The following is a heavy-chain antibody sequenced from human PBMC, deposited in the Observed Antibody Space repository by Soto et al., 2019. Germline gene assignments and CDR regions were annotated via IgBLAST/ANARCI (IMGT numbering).Heavy chain of an antibody. CDR2: IYYSGST. Sequence: PSETLSLTCTVSGGSISSYYWSWIRQPPGKGLEWIGYIYYSGSTNYNPSLKSRVTISVDTSKNQFSLKLSSVTAADTAVYYCGRDVAAAGPFDYWGQGTLVTVSS. V-gene: IGHV4-59*01. CDR3: GRDVAAAGPFDY. CDR1: GGSISSYY. D-gene: IGHD6-13*01. J-gene: IGHJ4*02.